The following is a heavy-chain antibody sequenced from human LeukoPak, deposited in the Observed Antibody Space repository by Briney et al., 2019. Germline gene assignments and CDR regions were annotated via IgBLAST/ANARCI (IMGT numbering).Heavy chain of an antibody. CDR1: GDSIGSDNYY. D-gene: IGHD6-6*01. J-gene: IGHJ4*02. Sequence: SQTLSLTCTVSGDSIGSDNYYWNWIRQPPGKGLEWIGYIYYSGSTYCNPSLKSRITISVDTSKNQFSLKLSSVTAADTAVYYCARAPYSSSSARHIDYWGQGTLITVSS. CDR2: IYYSGST. CDR3: ARAPYSSSSARHIDY. V-gene: IGHV4-30-4*01.